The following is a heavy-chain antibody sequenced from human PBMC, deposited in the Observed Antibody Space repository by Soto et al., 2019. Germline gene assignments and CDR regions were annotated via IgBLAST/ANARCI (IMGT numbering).Heavy chain of an antibody. J-gene: IGHJ4*02. CDR1: GGSISSGGYY. CDR2: IYYSGST. CDR3: ASIAAAGPAFDY. D-gene: IGHD6-13*01. Sequence: TSETLSLTCTVSGGSISSGGYYWSWIRQHPGKGLEWIGYIYYSGSTYYNPSLKSRVTISVDTSKNQFSLKLSSVTAADTAVYYCASIAAAGPAFDYWGQGTLVTVSS. V-gene: IGHV4-31*03.